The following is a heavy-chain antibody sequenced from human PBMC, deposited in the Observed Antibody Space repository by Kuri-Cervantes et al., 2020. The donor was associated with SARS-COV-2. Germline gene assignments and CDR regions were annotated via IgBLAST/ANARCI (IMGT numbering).Heavy chain of an antibody. CDR3: ANDAQPQIVLRFLEWLFRSPFDP. CDR2: ISYDGSNK. V-gene: IGHV3-30*18. CDR1: GFTFSSYG. D-gene: IGHD3-3*01. Sequence: GGSLRLSCAASGFTFSSYGMHWVRQAPGKGLEWVAVISYDGSNKYYADSVKGRFTISRDNSKNTLYLQMNSLRAEDTAVYYCANDAQPQIVLRFLEWLFRSPFDPWGQGTLVTVSS. J-gene: IGHJ5*02.